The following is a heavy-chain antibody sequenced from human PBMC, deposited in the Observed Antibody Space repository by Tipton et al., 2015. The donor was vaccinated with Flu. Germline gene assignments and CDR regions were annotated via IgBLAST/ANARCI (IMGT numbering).Heavy chain of an antibody. J-gene: IGHJ6*02. CDR1: GGSISSSSYY. CDR2: TYYSGST. V-gene: IGHV4-39*07. Sequence: TLSLTCTVSGGSISSSSYYWGWIRQPPGKGLEWIGSTYYSGSTYYNPSLKSRVTISVDTSKNQFSLNLSSVTAADTAVYYCARDFSSSWQYYYYYGMDVWGQGTTVTVSS. CDR3: ARDFSSSWQYYYYYGMDV. D-gene: IGHD6-13*01.